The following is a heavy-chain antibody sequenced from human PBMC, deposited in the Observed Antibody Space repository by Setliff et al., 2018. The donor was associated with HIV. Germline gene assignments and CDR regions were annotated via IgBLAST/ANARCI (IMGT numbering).Heavy chain of an antibody. CDR2: IRYDGSNK. CDR3: AKSFNSGPTNWNIDV. J-gene: IGHJ6*03. V-gene: IGHV3-30*02. CDR1: GFTFSSYG. D-gene: IGHD1-20*01. Sequence: LRLSCAASGFTFSSYGMHWVRQAPGKGLEWVAFIRYDGSNKYYGDSVRGRFTISRDNSKNTLYLQMNSLRSKDTAVYFCAKSFNSGPTNWNIDVWGTGTTVTVSS.